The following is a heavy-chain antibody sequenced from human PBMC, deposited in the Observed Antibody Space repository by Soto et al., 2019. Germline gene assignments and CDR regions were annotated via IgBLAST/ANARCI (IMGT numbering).Heavy chain of an antibody. CDR3: ARDSYYDFWSGGFDP. V-gene: IGHV1-69*08. J-gene: IGHJ5*02. Sequence: HVQLVQSGAEVKKPGSSVKVSCKASGGTFSSYTISWVRQAPGQGLEWMGRIIPILGIANYAQKFQGRVTITADKSTSTAYMELSSLRSEDTAVYYCARDSYYDFWSGGFDPWVQGTLVTVSS. D-gene: IGHD3-3*01. CDR1: GGTFSSYT. CDR2: IIPILGIA.